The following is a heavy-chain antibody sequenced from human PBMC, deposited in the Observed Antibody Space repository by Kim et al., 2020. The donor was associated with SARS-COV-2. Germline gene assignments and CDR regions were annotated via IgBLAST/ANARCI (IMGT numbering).Heavy chain of an antibody. Sequence: SETLSLTCTVSGGSISSYYWSWIRQPPGKGLEWIGYIYYSGSTNYNPSLKSRVTISVDTSKNQFSLKLSSVTAADTAVYYCARSFQYYGERFDYWGQGTLVTVSS. CDR2: IYYSGST. D-gene: IGHD4-17*01. V-gene: IGHV4-59*01. CDR3: ARSFQYYGERFDY. J-gene: IGHJ4*02. CDR1: GGSISSYY.